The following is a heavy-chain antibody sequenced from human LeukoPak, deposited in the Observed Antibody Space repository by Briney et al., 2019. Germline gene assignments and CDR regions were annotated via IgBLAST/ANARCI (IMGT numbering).Heavy chain of an antibody. CDR2: IYHGDSNT. J-gene: IGHJ4*02. CDR1: GYSFTSYW. V-gene: IGHV5-51*01. D-gene: IGHD6-19*01. Sequence: GESLKISCKGSGYSFTSYWIAWVRQMSGKGLEWMGIIYHGDSNTRYSPSFQGRVTISADKSISTAYLQWSSLKASDTAMYYCARVSGGDHFDYWGQGTLVTVSS. CDR3: ARVSGGDHFDY.